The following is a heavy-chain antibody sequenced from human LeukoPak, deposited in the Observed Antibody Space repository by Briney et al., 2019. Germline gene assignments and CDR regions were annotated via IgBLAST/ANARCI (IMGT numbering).Heavy chain of an antibody. CDR3: ASYCSSTSCYSAAFDI. Sequence: PSQTLSLTCTVSGGSISSGSYYWSWIRQPARKGLEWIGRIYTSGSTNYNPSLKSRVTISVDTSKNQFSLKLSSVTAADTAVYYCASYCSSTSCYSAAFDIWGQGTMVTVSS. J-gene: IGHJ3*02. CDR1: GGSISSGSYY. CDR2: IYTSGST. V-gene: IGHV4-61*02. D-gene: IGHD2-2*01.